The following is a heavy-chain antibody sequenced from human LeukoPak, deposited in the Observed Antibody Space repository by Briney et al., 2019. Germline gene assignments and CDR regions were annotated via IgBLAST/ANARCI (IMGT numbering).Heavy chain of an antibody. CDR3: ARAYSSSWYLNWFDP. J-gene: IGHJ5*02. D-gene: IGHD6-13*01. CDR1: GGSISRYY. V-gene: IGHV4-59*08. CDR2: IYHSGST. Sequence: SETLSLTCSVSGGSISRYYWSWIRQSPGKGLEWIGNIYHSGSTYYNPSLKSRVTISIDTSKNQFSLKLSSVTAADTAIYYCARAYSSSWYLNWFDPWGQGTLVTVSS.